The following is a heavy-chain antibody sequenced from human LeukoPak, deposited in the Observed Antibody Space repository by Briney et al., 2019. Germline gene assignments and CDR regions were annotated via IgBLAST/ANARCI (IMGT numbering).Heavy chain of an antibody. CDR1: GFTFSSYS. CDR2: ISSSISYI. V-gene: IGHV3-21*01. J-gene: IGHJ4*02. Sequence: GGSLRLSCAASGFTFSSYSMNWVRQAPGKGLEWVSSISSSISYIYYADSVKGRFTISRDNAKSSLYLQMNSLRAEDTAVYYCARDQQWLYYFDYWGQGTLVTVSS. D-gene: IGHD6-19*01. CDR3: ARDQQWLYYFDY.